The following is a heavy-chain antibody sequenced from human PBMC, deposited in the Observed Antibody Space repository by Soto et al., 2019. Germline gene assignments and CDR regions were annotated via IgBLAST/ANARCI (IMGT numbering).Heavy chain of an antibody. D-gene: IGHD2-8*01. Sequence: QVQLVQSGAEAKKPGASVKVSCKASGYTFTSYAMHWVRQAPGQRLEWMGWINAGNGNTKYSQKFQGRVTITRDTSASTAYMELSSLRSEDTAVYYCARGGRVLLVYAISRFDYWGQGSLVTVSS. J-gene: IGHJ4*02. CDR2: INAGNGNT. CDR3: ARGGRVLLVYAISRFDY. V-gene: IGHV1-3*01. CDR1: GYTFTSYA.